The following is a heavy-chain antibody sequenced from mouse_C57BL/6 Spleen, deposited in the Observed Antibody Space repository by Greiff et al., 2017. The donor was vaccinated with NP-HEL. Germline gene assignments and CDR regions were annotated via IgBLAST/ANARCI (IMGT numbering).Heavy chain of an antibody. CDR2: IYPGSGST. Sequence: QVQLQQPGAELVKPGASVKMSCKASGYTFTSYWITWVKQRPGQGLEWIGDIYPGSGSTNYNEKFKSKATLTVDTSSSTAYMQLSSLTSEVSAVYYCARIRGYYYAMDYWGQGTSVTVSS. CDR1: GYTFTSYW. V-gene: IGHV1-55*01. J-gene: IGHJ4*01. CDR3: ARIRGYYYAMDY.